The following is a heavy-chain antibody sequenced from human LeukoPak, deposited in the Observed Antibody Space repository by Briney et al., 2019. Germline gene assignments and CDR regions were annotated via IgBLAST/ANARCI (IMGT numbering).Heavy chain of an antibody. CDR2: ISYDGINK. CDR3: VKDTSRTAAGTTWGSLDY. Sequence: GGSLRLPCAASGLIFSDLGMHWVRQAPGKGLEWVAVISYDGINKYYADSVKGRFTISRDNSMNTLYLQMNSLRPEDTAIYYCVKDTSRTAAGTTWGSLDYWGQGTLVTVS. CDR1: GLIFSDLG. V-gene: IGHV3-30*18. D-gene: IGHD6-13*01. J-gene: IGHJ4*02.